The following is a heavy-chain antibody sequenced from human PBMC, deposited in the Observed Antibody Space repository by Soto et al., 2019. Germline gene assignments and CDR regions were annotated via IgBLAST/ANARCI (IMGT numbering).Heavy chain of an antibody. J-gene: IGHJ5*02. Sequence: QLQLQESGPGLVKPSETLSLTCTVSGGSISSSSYYWGWIRQPPGKGLEWIGSIYYSGSTYYNPSLKSRVTISVDTSKNQFSLKLSSVTAADTAVYYCARQNIVVVTAPSPFDPWCQGTLVTVSS. CDR1: GGSISSSSYY. CDR3: ARQNIVVVTAPSPFDP. D-gene: IGHD2-21*02. V-gene: IGHV4-39*01. CDR2: IYYSGST.